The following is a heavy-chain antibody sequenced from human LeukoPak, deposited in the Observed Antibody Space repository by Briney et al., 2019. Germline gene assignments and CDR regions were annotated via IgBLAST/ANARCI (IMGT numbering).Heavy chain of an antibody. V-gene: IGHV3-74*01. J-gene: IGHJ5*02. CDR1: GFTFSTYW. CDR2: IKSDGSST. Sequence: PGGSLRLSCAASGFTFSTYWMHWVRQVPGRGLVWVSYIKSDGSSTNYADSVKGRFTISRDNAENTLYLQMNSLRAEDTAVYYCARGGSRGSFDNWGQGILVTVSS. CDR3: ARGGSRGSFDN.